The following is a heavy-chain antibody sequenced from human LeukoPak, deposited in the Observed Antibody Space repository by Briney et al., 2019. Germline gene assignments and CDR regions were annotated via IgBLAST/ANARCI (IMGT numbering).Heavy chain of an antibody. V-gene: IGHV1-2*02. J-gene: IGHJ4*02. Sequence: ASVTVSCKASGYTFIDSYIHWVRQAPGQGLEWMGWINPKTGGTRCSQKFQGRVTMTRDTSISTVYMEVTGLESDDTAVYYCARSSGFSRFDYWGQGALVTVSS. CDR1: GYTFIDSY. CDR3: ARSSGFSRFDY. CDR2: INPKTGGT. D-gene: IGHD6-19*01.